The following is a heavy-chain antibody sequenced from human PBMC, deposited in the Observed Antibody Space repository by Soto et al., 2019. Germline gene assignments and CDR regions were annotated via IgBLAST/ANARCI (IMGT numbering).Heavy chain of an antibody. D-gene: IGHD2-2*01. CDR2: ISGSGGST. Sequence: GVSLRLSCAASGFTFSSYAMSWVRQAPGKGLEWVSAISGSGGSTYYADSVKGRFTISRDNSKNTLYLQMNSLRAEDTAVYYCAKDLSLAVVPAAMLYYYGMDVWGQGTTVTVSS. CDR3: AKDLSLAVVPAAMLYYYGMDV. CDR1: GFTFSSYA. V-gene: IGHV3-23*01. J-gene: IGHJ6*02.